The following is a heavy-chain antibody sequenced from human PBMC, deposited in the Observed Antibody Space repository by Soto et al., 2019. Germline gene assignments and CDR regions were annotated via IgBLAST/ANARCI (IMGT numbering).Heavy chain of an antibody. V-gene: IGHV3-9*01. CDR3: ASGRGYDILTGYYPYFDY. CDR1: GLTFDDYA. J-gene: IGHJ4*02. D-gene: IGHD3-9*01. Sequence: EVQLVESGGGLVQSGKSLRLSCAASGLTFDDYAMHWVRQAPGKDLEWVSGISWNSGSIGYADSVKGRFTISRDNAKNSLYRQMISLRAGDTALYYCASGRGYDILTGYYPYFDYWGQGTLVTVSS. CDR2: ISWNSGSI.